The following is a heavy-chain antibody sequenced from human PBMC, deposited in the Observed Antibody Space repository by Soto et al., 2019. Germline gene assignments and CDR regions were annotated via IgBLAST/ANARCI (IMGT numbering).Heavy chain of an antibody. CDR2: IIPIFGTA. Sequence: SVKVSCKASGGTFSSYAISWVRQAPGQGLEWMGGIIPIFGTANYAQKFQGRVTITADESTSTAYMELSSLRSEDTAVYYCARDLEYSSSSSDYWGQGTLVTVSS. J-gene: IGHJ4*02. CDR1: GGTFSSYA. D-gene: IGHD6-6*01. CDR3: ARDLEYSSSSSDY. V-gene: IGHV1-69*13.